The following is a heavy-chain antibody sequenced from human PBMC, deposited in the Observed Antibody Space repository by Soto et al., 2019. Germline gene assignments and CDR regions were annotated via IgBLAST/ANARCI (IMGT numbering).Heavy chain of an antibody. J-gene: IGHJ6*03. CDR1: GGSLSSYP. CDR3: ARPTGGHDAGGNYMDV. CDR2: IIPIVGLT. Sequence: QVQLLQSGSEVNKPGSSVKVSCRASGGSLSSYPVSWVRQAPGQGLEWMGRIIPIVGLTNYAQKFQGRVTITADKSTSTAYMELSSLRSDDTAVYYCARPTGGHDAGGNYMDVWGKGTTVIVSS. V-gene: IGHV1-69*02. D-gene: IGHD2-8*02.